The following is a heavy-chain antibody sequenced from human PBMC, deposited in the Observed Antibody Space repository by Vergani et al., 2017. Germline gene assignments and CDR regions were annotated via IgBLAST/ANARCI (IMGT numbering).Heavy chain of an antibody. CDR2: ISSSSSYI. CDR3: ARDYRGILASRGRAAAGSVNYYYGMDV. V-gene: IGHV3-21*01. Sequence: EVQLVESGGGLVKPGGSLRLSCAASGFTFSSYSMNWVRQAPGQGLEWVSSISSSSSYIYYADSVKGRFTISRDNAKNSLYLQMNSLRAEDTAVYYCARDYRGILASRGRAAAGSVNYYYGMDVWGQGTTVTVSS. CDR1: GFTFSSYS. D-gene: IGHD6-13*01. J-gene: IGHJ6*02.